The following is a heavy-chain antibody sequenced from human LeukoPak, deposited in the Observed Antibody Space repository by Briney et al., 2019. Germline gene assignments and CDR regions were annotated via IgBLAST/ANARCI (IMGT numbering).Heavy chain of an antibody. D-gene: IGHD1-26*01. J-gene: IGHJ4*02. Sequence: GGSLRLSCAASGFTFSSYAMHWVRQAPGKGLEWVALISYDGANKYYADSVKGRFTISRDNSKNTLSLQMNSLRAEDTAVYYCARQSGSYHLDYWGQGTLVTVSS. V-gene: IGHV3-30-3*01. CDR1: GFTFSSYA. CDR2: ISYDGANK. CDR3: ARQSGSYHLDY.